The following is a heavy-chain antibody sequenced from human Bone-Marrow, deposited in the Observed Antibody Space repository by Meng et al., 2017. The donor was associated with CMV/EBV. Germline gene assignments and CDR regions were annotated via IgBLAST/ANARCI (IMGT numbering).Heavy chain of an antibody. CDR2: IKSKTDGGTT. J-gene: IGHJ4*02. CDR1: GFTFSNAW. Sequence: GGSLRLSCAASGFTFSNAWMSWVRQAPGKGLEWVGRIKSKTDGGTTDYAAPVKGRFTISRDDSKNTLYLQMNSLRAEDTAVYYCAKTLRGSALFGYWGQGARVTGSS. V-gene: IGHV3-15*01. CDR3: AKTLRGSALFGY.